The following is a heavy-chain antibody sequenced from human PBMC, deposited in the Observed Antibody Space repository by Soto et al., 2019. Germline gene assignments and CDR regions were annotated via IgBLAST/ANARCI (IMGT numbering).Heavy chain of an antibody. CDR3: ARETGYSSGWRQDY. Sequence: GRPLRLSCGASGFTFGNHGMHWVRQAPGKGLEWVAIISYDGNDKYYADSVKGRFSISRNNAKNTLYLQMNSLRVEDTAVYYCARETGYSSGWRQDYWGQGTLVTVSS. J-gene: IGHJ4*02. V-gene: IGHV3-30*03. D-gene: IGHD6-19*01. CDR2: ISYDGNDK. CDR1: GFTFGNHG.